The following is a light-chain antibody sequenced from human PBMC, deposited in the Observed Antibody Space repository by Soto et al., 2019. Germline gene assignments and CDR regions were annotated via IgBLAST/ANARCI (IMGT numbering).Light chain of an antibody. CDR2: GNS. CDR3: QSYDSSLSDWV. V-gene: IGLV1-40*01. Sequence: QSVLTQPPSVSGAPGQRVTISCTGSSSNIGAGYDVHWYQQLPGTAPKLLIYGNSNRPSGVPDRFSGSKSVTSASLAITGLQAEDEADYYCQSYDSSLSDWVFGGGTKLTVL. CDR1: SSNIGAGYD. J-gene: IGLJ3*02.